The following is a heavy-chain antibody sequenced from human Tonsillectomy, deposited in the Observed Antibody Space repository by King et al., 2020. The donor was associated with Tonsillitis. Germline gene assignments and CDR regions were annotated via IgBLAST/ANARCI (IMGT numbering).Heavy chain of an antibody. CDR3: ARLPSAGSDDKPHPGEYFQH. V-gene: IGHV4-39*01. D-gene: IGHD3-10*01. CDR2: IYYSGST. Sequence: LQLQESGPGLVKPSETLSLTCTVSGGSISSSSYYWGWIRQPPGKGLEWIGSIYYSGSTYYNPSLKSRLTISVDTSTNQCSLRLSSVTAADTAVYYCARLPSAGSDDKPHPGEYFQHWGQGTLVTVSS. CDR1: GGSISSSSYY. J-gene: IGHJ1*01.